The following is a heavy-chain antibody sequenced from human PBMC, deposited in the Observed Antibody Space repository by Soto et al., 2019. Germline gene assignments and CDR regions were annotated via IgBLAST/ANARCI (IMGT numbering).Heavy chain of an antibody. CDR3: ARDGPPVRGYYYYYGMDV. J-gene: IGHJ6*02. Sequence: PSETLSLTCTVSGGSISSCYWSWIRQPAGKGLEWIGRIYTNGSTNYNPSLKSRVTMSVDTSKNQFSLKLSSVTAADTAVYYCARDGPPVRGYYYYYGMDVWGQGTTVTVSS. V-gene: IGHV4-4*07. CDR2: IYTNGST. CDR1: GGSISSCY.